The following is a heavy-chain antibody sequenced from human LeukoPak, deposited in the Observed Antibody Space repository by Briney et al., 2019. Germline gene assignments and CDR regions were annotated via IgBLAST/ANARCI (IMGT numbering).Heavy chain of an antibody. D-gene: IGHD3-22*01. Sequence: AGGSLRLSCAASGFTFSSYSMNWVRQAPGKGLEWVSYISSSSSTIYYADSVKGRFTISRDNARNSLYLQMNSLRAEDTAVYYCARDSIDRDYYDSSGPPFGYWGQGTLVTVSS. CDR2: ISSSSSTI. J-gene: IGHJ4*02. V-gene: IGHV3-48*04. CDR1: GFTFSSYS. CDR3: ARDSIDRDYYDSSGPPFGY.